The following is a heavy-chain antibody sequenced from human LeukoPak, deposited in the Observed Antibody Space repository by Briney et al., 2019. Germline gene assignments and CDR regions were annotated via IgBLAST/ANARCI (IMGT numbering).Heavy chain of an antibody. V-gene: IGHV4-4*07. CDR2: IYTSGST. CDR3: ARDRRGIAAADDAFDI. Sequence: KSSETLSLTCTVSGGSISSHYWSWIRQPAGKGLEWIGRIYTSGSTNYNPSLKSRVTISVDRSKNQFSLKLSSVTAADTAVYYCARDRRGIAAADDAFDIWGQGTMVTVSS. CDR1: GGSISSHY. J-gene: IGHJ3*02. D-gene: IGHD6-13*01.